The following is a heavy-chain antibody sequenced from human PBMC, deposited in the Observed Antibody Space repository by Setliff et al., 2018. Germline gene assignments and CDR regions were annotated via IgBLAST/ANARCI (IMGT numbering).Heavy chain of an antibody. V-gene: IGHV4-39*01. CDR2: VYCDGRT. J-gene: IGHJ3*01. Sequence: SETLSLTCSVSGASVTNVNYYWGWIRQPPGKGLEWIASVYCDGRTYYNPSFKSRLTMSVDKSRNQFSLKLTSVTAADTAVFYCARIAYFDFWRGYGVGAFDLWGHGTMVTVS. CDR1: GASVTNVNYY. CDR3: ARIAYFDFWRGYGVGAFDL. D-gene: IGHD3-3*01.